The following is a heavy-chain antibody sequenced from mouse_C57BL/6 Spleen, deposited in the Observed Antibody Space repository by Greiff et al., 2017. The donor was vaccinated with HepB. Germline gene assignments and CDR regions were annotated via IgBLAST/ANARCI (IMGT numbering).Heavy chain of an antibody. Sequence: VQLQQPGAELVQPGASVKLSCKASGYTFTSYWMQWVKQRPGQGLEWIGEIDPSDSYTNYNQKFKGKATVTVDTSSSTAYMQLSSLTSEDSAVYYCARLYDYVDYWGQGTTLTVSS. CDR2: IDPSDSYT. V-gene: IGHV1-50*01. CDR1: GYTFTSYW. J-gene: IGHJ2*01. D-gene: IGHD2-3*01. CDR3: ARLYDYVDY.